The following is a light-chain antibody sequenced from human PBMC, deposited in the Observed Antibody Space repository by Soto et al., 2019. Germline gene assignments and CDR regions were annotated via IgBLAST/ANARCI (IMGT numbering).Light chain of an antibody. Sequence: QMTQSPFTLAASVGARATLTFRASDSISPWVAWYQQKPGKAPKVLIYAASNLQSGVPSRFRGSRSGTEFTLTASSLQPEDFATYYCLQDHDDSWTFGQGPK. CDR2: AAS. V-gene: IGKV1-6*01. J-gene: IGKJ1*01. CDR3: LQDHDDSWT. CDR1: DSISPW.